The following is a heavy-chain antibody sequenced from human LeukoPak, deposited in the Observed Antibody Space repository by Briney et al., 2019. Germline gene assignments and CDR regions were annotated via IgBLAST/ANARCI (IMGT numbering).Heavy chain of an antibody. D-gene: IGHD3-22*01. CDR3: ARDLPHGYYDSSGYYTEDYYGMDV. V-gene: IGHV1-18*01. J-gene: IGHJ6*02. CDR2: ISAYNGNT. CDR1: GYTFTSYG. Sequence: ASVKVSCKASGYTFTSYGISWVRQAPGRGLEWMGWISAYNGNTNYAQKLQGRVTMTTDTSTSTAYMELRSLRSDDTAVYYCARDLPHGYYDSSGYYTEDYYGMDVWGQGTTVTVSS.